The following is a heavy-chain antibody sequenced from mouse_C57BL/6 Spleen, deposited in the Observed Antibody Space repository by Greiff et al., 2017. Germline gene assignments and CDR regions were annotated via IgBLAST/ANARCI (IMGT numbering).Heavy chain of an antibody. CDR2: ISYSGST. V-gene: IGHV3-1*01. Sequence: EVKLQESGPGMVKPSQSLSLTCTVTGYSITSGYDWHWIRHFPGNKLEWMGYISYSGSTNYNPSLKSRISITHDTSKNHFFLKLNSVTTEDTATYYCARRRGYDYDDYFDYWGQGTTLTVSS. D-gene: IGHD2-4*01. CDR1: GYSITSGYD. CDR3: ARRRGYDYDDYFDY. J-gene: IGHJ2*01.